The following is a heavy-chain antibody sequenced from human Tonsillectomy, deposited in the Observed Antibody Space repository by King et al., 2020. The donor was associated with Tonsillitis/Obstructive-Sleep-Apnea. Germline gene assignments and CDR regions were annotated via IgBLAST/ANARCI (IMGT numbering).Heavy chain of an antibody. V-gene: IGHV4-34*01. D-gene: IGHD3-16*01. CDR2: SSHTGST. Sequence: VQLQQWGAGLLKPSETLSLTCGVYGGSFRGYYWSWIRQPPGKGLEWIGESSHTGSTNYNPSLKSRVTISVDTSKKQLSLKLSSVTAADTAVYYCGRDNGGGSAFDIWGQGTMVTVSS. CDR3: GRDNGGGSAFDI. J-gene: IGHJ3*02. CDR1: GGSFRGYY.